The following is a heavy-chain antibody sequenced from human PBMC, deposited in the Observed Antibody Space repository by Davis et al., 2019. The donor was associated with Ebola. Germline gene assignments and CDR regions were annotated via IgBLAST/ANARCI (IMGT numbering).Heavy chain of an antibody. J-gene: IGHJ4*02. D-gene: IGHD3-22*01. CDR2: MNPNSGNT. CDR1: GYTFTSYD. CDR3: ARGYYDSSGYYYFPDY. Sequence: ASVKVSCKASGYTFTSYDINWVRQATGQGLEWMGWMNPNSGNTGYAQKFQGRVTMTRNTSISTAYMELSSLRSEDTAVYYCARGYYDSSGYYYFPDYWGQGTLVTVSS. V-gene: IGHV1-8*01.